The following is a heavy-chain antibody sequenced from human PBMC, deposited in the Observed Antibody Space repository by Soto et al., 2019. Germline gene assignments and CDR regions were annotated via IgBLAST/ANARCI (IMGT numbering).Heavy chain of an antibody. J-gene: IGHJ4*02. V-gene: IGHV3-48*02. CDR2: ISSSSSTI. CDR3: ARASRLGRITMIVVVTAFDY. D-gene: IGHD3-22*01. CDR1: GFTFSSYS. Sequence: GGSLRLSCAASGFTFSSYSMNWVRQAPGKGLEWVSYISSSSSTIYYADSVKGRFTISRDNAKNSLYLQMNSLRDEDTAVYYCARASRLGRITMIVVVTAFDYWGQGTLVTVSS.